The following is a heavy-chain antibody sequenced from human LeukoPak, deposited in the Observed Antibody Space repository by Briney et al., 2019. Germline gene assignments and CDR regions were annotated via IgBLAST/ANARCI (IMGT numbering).Heavy chain of an antibody. J-gene: IGHJ4*02. CDR2: VHLNGAT. V-gene: IGHV4-4*02. CDR1: GGSIITTNW. D-gene: IGHD1-26*01. CDR3: TRESGAFSPFGF. Sequence: SETLSLTCGVSGGSIITTNWWSWVRQPPGRGLEWIGEVHLNGATNYNPSLESRVSMSIDKSKNQLSLKLSSVTAADTATYYCTRESGAFSPFGFWGQGTLVTVSS.